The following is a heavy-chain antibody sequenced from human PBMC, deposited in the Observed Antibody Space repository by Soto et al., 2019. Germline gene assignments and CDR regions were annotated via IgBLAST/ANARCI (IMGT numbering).Heavy chain of an antibody. V-gene: IGHV4-39*01. D-gene: IGHD3-16*01. CDR2: ISYSGTT. CDR3: ARGVDYTWEMNRHYYFGH. CDR1: GDSISSSNYY. J-gene: IGHJ4*02. Sequence: QVQLQESGPGLVKPSETLSLTCTFSGDSISSSNYYLGWIRQSPGKGLEWIGSISYSGTTYYNPSLRSRVTVSVDTSKSQFGLKGSSATATDTAVYYCARGVDYTWEMNRHYYFGHWGQGTLATVSS.